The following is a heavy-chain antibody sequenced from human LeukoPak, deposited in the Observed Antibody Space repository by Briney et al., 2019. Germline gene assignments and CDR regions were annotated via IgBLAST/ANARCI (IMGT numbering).Heavy chain of an antibody. D-gene: IGHD3-22*01. V-gene: IGHV3-7*01. Sequence: GGSLRLSCAASGFTFSSYCMSWVRQAPGKGLEWVANIKHDGSVQYCVDSVKGRFTISRDNAKNSLYLQMNSLRAEDTAVYYCARDPEDYYDSSAYYDGFDMWGQGTMVTVSS. CDR2: IKHDGSVQ. CDR3: ARDPEDYYDSSAYYDGFDM. CDR1: GFTFSSYC. J-gene: IGHJ3*02.